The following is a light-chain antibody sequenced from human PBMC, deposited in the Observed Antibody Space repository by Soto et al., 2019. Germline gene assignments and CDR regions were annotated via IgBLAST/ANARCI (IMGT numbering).Light chain of an antibody. V-gene: IGKV1-5*01. J-gene: IGKJ1*01. CDR2: DAS. Sequence: DIQMTMSPATLSSSVEDRVTITCRASQSLNSLLAWYQQKPGRAPKLLIYDASTLESGVPSRFSGSGSGTEFTLTISILQPDDFATYYAEQFYFFSTFGQGTRVDNK. CDR3: EQFYFFST. CDR1: QSLNSL.